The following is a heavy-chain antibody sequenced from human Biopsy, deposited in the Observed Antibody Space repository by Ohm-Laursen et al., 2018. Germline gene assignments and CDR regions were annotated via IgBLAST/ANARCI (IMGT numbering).Heavy chain of an antibody. CDR1: GGSIRGNGFY. D-gene: IGHD3-3*01. J-gene: IGHJ5*02. CDR2: ISYRGTT. Sequence: SETLSLTCTVSGGSIRGNGFYWGWIRQPPGKGLEWIGSISYRGTTSYNPSLKSRVAISVDTSKNQLSLSLNSVTAADTAVFYCARLRGGVVINYSWFDPWGQGILVTVSS. V-gene: IGHV4-39*01. CDR3: ARLRGGVVINYSWFDP.